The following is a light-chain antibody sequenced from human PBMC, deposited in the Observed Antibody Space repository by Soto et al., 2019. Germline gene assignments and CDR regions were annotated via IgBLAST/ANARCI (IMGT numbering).Light chain of an antibody. CDR2: TAS. CDR1: LSIDKY. V-gene: IGKV1-39*01. CDR3: QQTYIASFT. J-gene: IGKJ3*01. Sequence: DIQMTQSTSSLSASVGDRVTITCRASLSIDKYISWYQHKAGKAPELLIYTASTLQSGVPSRFSGSGFGTDFTLTISSLRPEDFATYYCQQTYIASFTFGPGTKVDIK.